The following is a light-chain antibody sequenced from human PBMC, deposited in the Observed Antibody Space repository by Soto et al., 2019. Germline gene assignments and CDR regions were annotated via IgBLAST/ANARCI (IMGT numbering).Light chain of an antibody. Sequence: QSALTQPASVSGSPGQSITISCTGTSSDIGGYNYVSWYQHHPGKAPKLLISEVSNRPSGVSNRFSGSKSGNTASLTNSGLQAEDEADYYCSSYTSSSTLGFGGGTKLTVL. CDR2: EVS. CDR1: SSDIGGYNY. J-gene: IGLJ3*02. CDR3: SSYTSSSTLG. V-gene: IGLV2-14*01.